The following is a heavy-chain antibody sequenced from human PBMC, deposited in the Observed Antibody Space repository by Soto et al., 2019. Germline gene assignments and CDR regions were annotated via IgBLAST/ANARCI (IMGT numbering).Heavy chain of an antibody. CDR2: TRNKANSYTT. D-gene: IGHD3-10*01. V-gene: IGHV3-72*01. Sequence: EVQLVESGGGLVQPGGSLRLSCAASGFTLSDHYMDWVRQAPGKGLEWVGRTRNKANSYTTEYAASVKGRFTVSSDDSLNSLYLQMTSLKTEDTAVYYCVRTSHYGSGSWNFDSWGQGTLVTASS. CDR1: GFTLSDHY. CDR3: VRTSHYGSGSWNFDS. J-gene: IGHJ4*02.